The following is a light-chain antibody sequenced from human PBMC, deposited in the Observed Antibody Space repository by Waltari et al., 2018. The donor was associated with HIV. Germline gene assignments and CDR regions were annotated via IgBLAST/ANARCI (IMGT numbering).Light chain of an antibody. CDR2: EGS. V-gene: IGLV2-14*02. CDR1: SSDVGSYNL. CDR3: SSYTSSSLVV. Sequence: QSALTQPASVSGSPGQSITISCTGTSSDVGSYNLVSWYQQHPGKAPKVMIYEGSKRPSGVSNRFSGSKSGNTASLTISGLQAEDEADYYCSSYTSSSLVVFGGGTKLTVL. J-gene: IGLJ2*01.